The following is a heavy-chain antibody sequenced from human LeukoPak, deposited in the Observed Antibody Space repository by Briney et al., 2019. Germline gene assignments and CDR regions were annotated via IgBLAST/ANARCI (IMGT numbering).Heavy chain of an antibody. Sequence: SETLSLTRAVSGYSISSGYYWGWIRQPPGKGLEWIGSIYHSGSTYYNPSLKSLVTISVDTSKNQFSLKLSSVTAADTAVYYCARKGEQWPSAYWGQGTLVTVSS. CDR3: ARKGEQWPSAY. J-gene: IGHJ4*02. D-gene: IGHD6-19*01. CDR2: IYHSGST. V-gene: IGHV4-38-2*01. CDR1: GYSISSGYY.